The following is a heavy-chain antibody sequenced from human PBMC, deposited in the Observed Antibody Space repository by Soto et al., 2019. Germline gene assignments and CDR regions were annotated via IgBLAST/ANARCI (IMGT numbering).Heavy chain of an antibody. CDR1: GVSVSSGSYY. Sequence: SETLSLTCTVSGVSVSSGSYYWSWIRQPPGKGLEWIGYIYYSGSTNYNPSLKSRVTISVDTSKNQFSLKLSSVTAADTAVYYCARVVRYYAYYYGMDVWGQGTTVTVSS. V-gene: IGHV4-61*01. CDR3: ARVVRYYAYYYGMDV. CDR2: IYYSGST. D-gene: IGHD1-26*01. J-gene: IGHJ6*02.